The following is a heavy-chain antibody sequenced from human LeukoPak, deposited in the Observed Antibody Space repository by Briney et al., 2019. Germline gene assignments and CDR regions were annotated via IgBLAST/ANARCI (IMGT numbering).Heavy chain of an antibody. J-gene: IGHJ4*02. CDR2: VKQDGSEK. V-gene: IGHV3-7*03. CDR1: GFTFSSYW. D-gene: IGHD4-17*01. CDR3: ARGQTTVTN. Sequence: GGSLRLSCAASGFTFSSYWMSWVRQAPGKGLEWVANVKQDGSEKYYVDSVKGRFTISRDNAKNSLYLQMISLRAEDTAVYFCARGQTTVTNWGQGTLVTVSS.